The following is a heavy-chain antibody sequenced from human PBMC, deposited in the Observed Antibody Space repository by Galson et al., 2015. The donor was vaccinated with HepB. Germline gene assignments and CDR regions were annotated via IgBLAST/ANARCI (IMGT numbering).Heavy chain of an antibody. CDR3: ARVGGLLWFGELFSFFDY. Sequence: SLRLSCAASGFTFSSYWMSWVRQAPGKGLEWAANIKQDGSEKYYVDSVKGRFTISRDNAKNSLYLQMNSLRAEDTAVYYCARVGGLLWFGELFSFFDYWGQEPWSPSPQ. V-gene: IGHV3-7*03. D-gene: IGHD3-10*01. CDR1: GFTFSSYW. J-gene: IGHJ4*01. CDR2: IKQDGSEK.